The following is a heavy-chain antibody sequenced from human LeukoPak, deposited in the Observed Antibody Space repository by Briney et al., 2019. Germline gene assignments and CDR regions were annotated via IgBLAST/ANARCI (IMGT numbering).Heavy chain of an antibody. CDR2: MNPNSGNT. J-gene: IGHJ5*02. V-gene: IGHV1-8*01. CDR1: GYTFTSYD. CDR3: ARRPLLLQNWFDP. Sequence: ASVKVSCKASGYTFTSYDINWVRQATGQGLEWMGWMNPNSGNTGYAQKFQGRVTMTRNTSISTAYMELSSLRSEDTAVYYCARRPLLLQNWFDPWGQGTLVTVSS. D-gene: IGHD3-22*01.